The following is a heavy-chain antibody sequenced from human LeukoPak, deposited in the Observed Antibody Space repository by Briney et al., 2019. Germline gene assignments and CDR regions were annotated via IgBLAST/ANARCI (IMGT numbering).Heavy chain of an antibody. Sequence: PSETLSLTCTVSGGSISSGGHYWSWIRQPAGKGLEYLGRISSTGSTNYNPSLRSRATISADTSKNHFSLKLTSVTAADTAVYYCARDQTYSGSGIYTYFDYWGQGILVTVSS. CDR3: ARDQTYSGSGIYTYFDY. V-gene: IGHV4-61*02. CDR1: GGSISSGGHY. D-gene: IGHD3-10*01. CDR2: ISSTGST. J-gene: IGHJ4*02.